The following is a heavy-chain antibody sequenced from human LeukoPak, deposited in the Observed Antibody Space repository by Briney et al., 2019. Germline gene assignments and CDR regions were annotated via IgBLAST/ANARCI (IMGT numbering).Heavy chain of an antibody. Sequence: PSETLSLTRAVYGGSFSGYYWSWIRQPPGKGLEWIGEINHSGSTNYNPSLKSRVTISVDTSKNQFSLNLRSVTAADTAVYYCASPDGYNSYWGKGVLVTVSS. V-gene: IGHV4-34*01. J-gene: IGHJ4*02. CDR1: GGSFSGYY. CDR3: ASPDGYNSY. D-gene: IGHD5-24*01. CDR2: INHSGST.